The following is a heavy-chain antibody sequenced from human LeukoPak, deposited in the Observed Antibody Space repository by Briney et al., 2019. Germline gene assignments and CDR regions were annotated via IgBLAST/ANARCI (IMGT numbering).Heavy chain of an antibody. Sequence: GASLRLSCAASGFTFNNYAMSWVRQAPGKGLEWVSAISYSGDTTHYADTVTGRFTIFRDNSKNTLFVQMNSLRAEDTAIYYCAKRSGGTFGFFDSWGRGTPVTVSS. CDR2: ISYSGDTT. D-gene: IGHD3-3*01. CDR3: AKRSGGTFGFFDS. J-gene: IGHJ4*02. V-gene: IGHV3-23*01. CDR1: GFTFNNYA.